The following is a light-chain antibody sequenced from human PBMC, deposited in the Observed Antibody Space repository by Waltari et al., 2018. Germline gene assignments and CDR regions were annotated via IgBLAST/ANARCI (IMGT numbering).Light chain of an antibody. CDR3: SSYAGGSWV. J-gene: IGLJ3*02. Sequence: QSALTQPPSASGPPGQSATISCTGTSIDVGGSNYASWYQQNPGKAPKLMIYEVTKRPSGVPDRFSGSKSGNTASLTVSGLQTEDEADYYCSSYAGGSWVFGGGTKLTVL. V-gene: IGLV2-8*01. CDR2: EVT. CDR1: SIDVGGSNY.